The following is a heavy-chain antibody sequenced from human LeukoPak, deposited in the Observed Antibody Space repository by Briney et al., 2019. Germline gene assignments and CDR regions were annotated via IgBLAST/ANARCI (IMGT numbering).Heavy chain of an antibody. V-gene: IGHV3-53*01. J-gene: IGHJ4*01. CDR1: GFSFRDAW. CDR3: AREWGERGAYDYDSSGYYYFDS. Sequence: QPGGSLRLSCAASGFSFRDAWMSWVRQAPGKGLEWVSVIYSGGRTYYADSVRGRFTISRDHSKNTLYLQMNSLRVEDAAVYYCAREWGERGAYDYDSSGYYYFDSWGQGTLVTVSS. CDR2: IYSGGRT. D-gene: IGHD3-22*01.